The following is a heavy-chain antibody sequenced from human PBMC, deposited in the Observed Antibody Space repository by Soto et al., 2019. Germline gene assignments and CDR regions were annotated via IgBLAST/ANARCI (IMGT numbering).Heavy chain of an antibody. V-gene: IGHV2-26*01. D-gene: IGHD2-21*02. CDR2: IFSNAVK. CDR3: ARIRGTVVTPYWYFAL. J-gene: IGHJ2*01. Sequence: QVTLKESGPVLVKPTETLTLTCTVSGFSLSNARMGVSWIRQPPGKALEWLAHIFSNAVKSYSTSLKSRLTISKDASKSQVFLTMTNMDPVDTATYCCARIRGTVVTPYWYFALWGRGTLVTVSS. CDR1: GFSLSNARMG.